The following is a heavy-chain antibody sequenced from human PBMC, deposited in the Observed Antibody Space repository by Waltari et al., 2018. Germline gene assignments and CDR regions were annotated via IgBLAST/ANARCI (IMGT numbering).Heavy chain of an antibody. CDR3: STSFTGTTLKVDY. CDR1: GGTFSSYA. Sequence: QVQLVQSGAEVKKPGSSVKVSCKASGGTFSSYAISWVRQAPGQGLEWMGGIIPSFGTANYAQKLQGRVTITADKSTSTAYMELSSLRSEDTAVYYCSTSFTGTTLKVDYWGQGTLVTVSS. D-gene: IGHD1-7*01. J-gene: IGHJ4*02. V-gene: IGHV1-69*14. CDR2: IIPSFGTA.